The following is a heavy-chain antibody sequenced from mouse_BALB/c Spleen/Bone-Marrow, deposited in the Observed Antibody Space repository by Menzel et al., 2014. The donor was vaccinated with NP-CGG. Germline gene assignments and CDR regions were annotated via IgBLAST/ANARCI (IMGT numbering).Heavy chain of an antibody. CDR3: ARRGSLDY. CDR2: IYPGSGNT. CDR1: GYAFTNYW. J-gene: IGHJ2*01. Sequence: QVQLKESGAELVRPGTSVKISCKASGYAFTNYWLGWVKQRPGHGLEWIGDIYPGSGNTYYTEKFKGKATLTADTSSSTAYMQLSSLTSEDSAVYFCARRGSLDYWGQGTILTVSS. V-gene: IGHV1-63*02.